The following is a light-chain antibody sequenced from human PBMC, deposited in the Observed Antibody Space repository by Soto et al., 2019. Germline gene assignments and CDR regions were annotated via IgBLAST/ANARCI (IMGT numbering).Light chain of an antibody. CDR3: QQYNNWPLT. CDR1: QSVSSN. V-gene: IGKV3-15*01. Sequence: ERVMTQSPATRSVSPGERATLSCRASQSVSSNLAWYQQKPGQAPRLLIYGASTRATGIPARFSGSGSGTEFTLTISSLQSEDFAVYYCQQYNNWPLTFGGGTKVEIK. J-gene: IGKJ4*01. CDR2: GAS.